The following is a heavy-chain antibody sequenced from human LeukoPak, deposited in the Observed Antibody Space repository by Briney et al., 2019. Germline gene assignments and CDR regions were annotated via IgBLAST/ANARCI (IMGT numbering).Heavy chain of an antibody. CDR3: ARGEGLLGYCSSTSCSDADY. CDR2: INPNSGGT. Sequence: ASVKVSCKVSGYTLTELSMHWVRQAPGQGLEWMGWINPNSGGTNYAQKFQGRVTMTRDTSISTAYMELSRLRSDDTAVYYCARGEGLLGYCSSTSCSDADYWGQGTLVTVSS. D-gene: IGHD2-2*01. V-gene: IGHV1-2*02. J-gene: IGHJ4*02. CDR1: GYTLTELS.